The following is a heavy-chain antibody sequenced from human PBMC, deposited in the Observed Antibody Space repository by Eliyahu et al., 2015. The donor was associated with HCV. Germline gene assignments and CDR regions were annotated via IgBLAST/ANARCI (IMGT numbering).Heavy chain of an antibody. CDR1: GFTFXSXX. CDR2: ISSSSSTT. J-gene: IGHJ4*02. CDR3: ARGTYYDFWSGYTIAHDY. Sequence: EVQLVESGGGLVQPGGSLRLSCAASGFTFXSXXLNWVRQAPGKGLEWVSYISSSSSTTYYADSVKGRFTISRDNAKNSLYLQMNSLRAEDTAVYYCARGTYYDFWSGYTIAHDYWGQGAPVTVSS. D-gene: IGHD3-3*01. V-gene: IGHV3-48*01.